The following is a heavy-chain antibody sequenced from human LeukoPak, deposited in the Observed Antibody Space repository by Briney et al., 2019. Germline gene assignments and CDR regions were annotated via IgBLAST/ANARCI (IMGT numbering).Heavy chain of an antibody. CDR3: ARETTILAPEKYYYYYMDV. CDR1: GFTFTTYW. D-gene: IGHD3-9*01. Sequence: GESLRLSCAASGFTFTTYWMGWVRQAPRGGLEWVANIKQDGSEKYYVDSVKGRFTLSRDNAQNSLYLHMNRMRAQKTAVYNFARETTILAPEKYYYYYMDVWGKGTTVTISS. V-gene: IGHV3-7*01. J-gene: IGHJ6*03. CDR2: IKQDGSEK.